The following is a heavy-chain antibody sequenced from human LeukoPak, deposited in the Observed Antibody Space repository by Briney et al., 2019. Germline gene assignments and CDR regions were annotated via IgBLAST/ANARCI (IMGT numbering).Heavy chain of an antibody. D-gene: IGHD2-2*01. J-gene: IGHJ4*02. CDR2: IIPIYGTA. CDR1: GGTFSSYA. Sequence: ASVKVSCKASGGTFSSYAISWVRQAPGHGLEWMGGIIPIYGTANYAQKFQGRVTITADESTSTAYMELSSLRSEDTAVYYCASDVHSTADPYDYWGQGTLVTVSS. CDR3: ASDVHSTADPYDY. V-gene: IGHV1-69*13.